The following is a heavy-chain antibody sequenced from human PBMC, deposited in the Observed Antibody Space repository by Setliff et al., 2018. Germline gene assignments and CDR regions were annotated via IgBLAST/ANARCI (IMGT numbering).Heavy chain of an antibody. CDR3: ARVAGRGRYWYFDL. CDR2: ISSSGSTI. J-gene: IGHJ2*01. V-gene: IGHV3-11*04. CDR1: GFTFSNAW. Sequence: GGSLRLSCAASGFTFSNAWMSWIRQAPGKGLEWVSYISSSGSTIYYADSVKGRFTISRDNAKNSLYLRMNSLRAEDTAVYYCARVAGRGRYWYFDLWGRGTLVTVSS.